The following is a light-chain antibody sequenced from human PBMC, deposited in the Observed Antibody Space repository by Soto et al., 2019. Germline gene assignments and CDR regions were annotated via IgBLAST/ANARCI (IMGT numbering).Light chain of an antibody. V-gene: IGKV3-20*01. CDR1: QSVSSSY. Sequence: EIVLTQSPGTLSLSPGERATLSCRASQSVSSSYLAWYQQKPGQAPRLLIYGASSRATGIPDRFSGGGSGTDFILTISRLEPEDFAVYYCRQYGSSHPMTFGQGTKVEIK. J-gene: IGKJ1*01. CDR3: RQYGSSHPMT. CDR2: GAS.